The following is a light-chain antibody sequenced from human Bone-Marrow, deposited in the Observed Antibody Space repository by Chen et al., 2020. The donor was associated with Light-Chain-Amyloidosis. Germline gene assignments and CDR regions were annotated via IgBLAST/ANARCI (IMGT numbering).Light chain of an antibody. Sequence: QSVLTQPPSASGTPGPRLTISCSGSSSNIGTKNVNWYQQLPGTAPKLLIYTDNQRPSGVPDRFSGSKSGTSASLAISGLQSEDEADYYCAAWDGSLDGWVFGGGTKLTVL. J-gene: IGLJ3*02. CDR3: AAWDGSLDGWV. CDR1: SSNIGTKN. CDR2: TDN. V-gene: IGLV1-44*01.